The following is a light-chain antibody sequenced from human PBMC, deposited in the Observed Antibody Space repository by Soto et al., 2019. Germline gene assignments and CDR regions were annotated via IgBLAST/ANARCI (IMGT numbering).Light chain of an antibody. CDR3: QSYDSSLSGYVI. J-gene: IGLJ2*01. CDR1: SSNIGTPYD. Sequence: QSVLTQPPSVSGAPGQRVTISCTGSSSNIGTPYDVHWYQQLPGTAPKLLIYGNNNRPSGVPDRFSGSKSGTSASLAITVLQAEDEADYYCQSYDSSLSGYVIFGGGTKLTVL. CDR2: GNN. V-gene: IGLV1-40*01.